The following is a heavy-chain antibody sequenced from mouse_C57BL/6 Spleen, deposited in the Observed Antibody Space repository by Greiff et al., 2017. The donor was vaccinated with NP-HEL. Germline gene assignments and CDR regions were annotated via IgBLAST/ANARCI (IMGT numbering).Heavy chain of an antibody. Sequence: VQLQQSGPELVKPGASVKISCKASGYTFTDYYMNWVKQSHGKSLEWIGDINPNNGGTSYNQKFKGKATLTVDKSSSTAYMELRSLTSEDSAVYYCARGIITTVVATDYAMDYWGQGTSVTVSS. D-gene: IGHD1-1*01. CDR2: INPNNGGT. J-gene: IGHJ4*01. CDR3: ARGIITTVVATDYAMDY. CDR1: GYTFTDYY. V-gene: IGHV1-26*01.